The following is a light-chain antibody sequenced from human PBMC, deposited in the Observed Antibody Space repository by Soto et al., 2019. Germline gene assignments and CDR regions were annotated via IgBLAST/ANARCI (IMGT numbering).Light chain of an antibody. J-gene: IGLJ2*01. V-gene: IGLV2-14*01. CDR1: SSDVGAYNF. Sequence: QSALTQPASVSGSPGQSITISCTGTSSDVGAYNFVSWYQQHPGKAPKLIFYEVSNRPPGLSDRFSGSKSGTTASLTISGLQAEDEADYFCSSYTTNKTLLFGGGTKRTVL. CDR3: SSYTTNKTLL. CDR2: EVS.